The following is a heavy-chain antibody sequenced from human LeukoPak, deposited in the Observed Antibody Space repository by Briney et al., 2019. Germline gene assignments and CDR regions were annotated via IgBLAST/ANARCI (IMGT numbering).Heavy chain of an antibody. J-gene: IGHJ2*01. D-gene: IGHD1-1*01. CDR3: VRGRDNADWYFDL. CDR2: FYYSGST. V-gene: IGHV4-59*01. CDR1: GGSIRSYY. Sequence: SETLSLTCTVSGGSIRSYYWSWVRQPPGKGLEWIGYFYYSGSTNYNPSLKSRVTISVDTPKNQFSLKLNSVTAADTAVYYCVRGRDNADWYFDLWGRGTLVTVSS.